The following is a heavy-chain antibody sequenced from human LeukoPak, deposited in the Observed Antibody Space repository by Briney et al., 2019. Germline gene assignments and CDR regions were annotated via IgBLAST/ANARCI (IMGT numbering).Heavy chain of an antibody. J-gene: IGHJ4*02. CDR1: GFNFTIYA. V-gene: IGHV3-23*01. Sequence: GGSLRLSCAASGFNFTIYAMTWVRQAPGKGLEWLSGITGGGGSTNYADSVKGRFTISRDNSKNTLYLQMNSLRAEDTAVDYCAKDVPRYFDYWGQGTLVTVSS. CDR3: AKDVPRYFDY. CDR2: ITGGGGST.